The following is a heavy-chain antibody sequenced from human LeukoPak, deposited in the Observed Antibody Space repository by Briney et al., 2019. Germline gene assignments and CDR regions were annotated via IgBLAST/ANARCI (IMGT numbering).Heavy chain of an antibody. CDR2: IYYSGST. CDR3: ARHVRGSYQGGLDY. D-gene: IGHD1-26*01. J-gene: IGHJ4*02. CDR1: GGSISSSSYY. Sequence: SETLSLTCTVSGGSISSSSYYWVWIRQPPGKGLEWIGSIYYSGSTYHNPSLKSRATVSVDTSKNQCSLKLSSVTAADTAVYYCARHVRGSYQGGLDYWGQGTLVTVSS. V-gene: IGHV4-39*01.